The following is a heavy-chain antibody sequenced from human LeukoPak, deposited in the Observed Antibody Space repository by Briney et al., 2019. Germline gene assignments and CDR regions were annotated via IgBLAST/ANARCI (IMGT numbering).Heavy chain of an antibody. Sequence: LRLSCAASGFTFSSYAMSWIRQPPGKGLEWIGYIYYSGSTYYNPSLKSRVTISVDTSKNQFSLKLSSVTAADTAVYYCARGPPNDYWGQGTLVTVSS. J-gene: IGHJ4*02. CDR1: GFTFSSYA. V-gene: IGHV4-30-4*08. CDR2: IYYSGST. CDR3: ARGPPNDY.